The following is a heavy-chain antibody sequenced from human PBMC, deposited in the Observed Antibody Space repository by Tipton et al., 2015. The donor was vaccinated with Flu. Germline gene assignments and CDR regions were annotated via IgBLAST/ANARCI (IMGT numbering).Heavy chain of an antibody. CDR2: IIPILDRT. J-gene: IGHJ4*02. Sequence: QVQLVQSGAEVKKPGSSVKVSCKASGGTLSSYPITWVRQAPGQGLEWMGRIIPILDRTNYAQKFQGRVTITADKSTSTAYMELSSLKSEDTAVYYCAKTVGTPDGGTFYFDNWGQGTLVIVSS. V-gene: IGHV1-69*09. CDR1: GGTLSSYP. CDR3: AKTVGTPDGGTFYFDN. D-gene: IGHD4-23*01.